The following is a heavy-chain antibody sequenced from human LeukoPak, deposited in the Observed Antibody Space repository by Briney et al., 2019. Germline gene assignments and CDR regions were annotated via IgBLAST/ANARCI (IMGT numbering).Heavy chain of an antibody. CDR1: GXTFTNYW. J-gene: IGHJ4*03. CDR2: IYPGDSDT. D-gene: IGHD1-26*01. Sequence: GESLKISFKSSGXTFTNYWIGWVRQMPGKGLEWMGIIYPGDSDTRYSPSFQGQVTISADKSISTAYLQWSSLKASDTAVYYCARRVKGYSGYSDCWGQGTTVTVSS. V-gene: IGHV5-51*01. CDR3: ARRVKGYSGYSDC.